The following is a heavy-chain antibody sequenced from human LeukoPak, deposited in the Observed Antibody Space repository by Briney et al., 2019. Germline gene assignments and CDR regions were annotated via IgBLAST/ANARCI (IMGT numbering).Heavy chain of an antibody. D-gene: IGHD5-12*01. J-gene: IGHJ5*02. V-gene: IGHV3-74*01. Sequence: GGSLRLSCAASGFPFSGYWMHWVRQAPGKGLVWVSRIDDDGAGTTYADSAKGRFTISRDNAKNTLYLQMNSLRVEDTAVYYCARSASGYDAWGQGTLVTVSS. CDR2: IDDDGAGT. CDR3: ARSASGYDA. CDR1: GFPFSGYW.